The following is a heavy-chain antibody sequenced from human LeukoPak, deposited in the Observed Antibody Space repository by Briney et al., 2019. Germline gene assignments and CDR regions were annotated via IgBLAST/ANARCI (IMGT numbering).Heavy chain of an antibody. CDR1: GYTFTSYY. CDR2: MNPSGGST. CDR3: ARSGIAAAGTGWFDP. V-gene: IGHV1-46*01. J-gene: IGHJ5*02. Sequence: ASVKVSCKASGYTFTSYYMHWVRQAPGQGLEWKGIMNPSGGSTSYAQKFQGRVTMTRDMSTSTVYMELSSLRSEDTAVYYCARSGIAAAGTGWFDPWGQGTLVTVSS. D-gene: IGHD6-13*01.